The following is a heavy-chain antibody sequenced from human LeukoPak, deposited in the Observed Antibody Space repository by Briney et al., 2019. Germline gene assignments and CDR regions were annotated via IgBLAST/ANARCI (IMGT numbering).Heavy chain of an antibody. CDR2: ISYDGSNK. V-gene: IGHV3-30*03. CDR3: ARVLQWLTTGVHSYYGMDV. CDR1: GFTFSSYG. D-gene: IGHD6-19*01. J-gene: IGHJ6*01. Sequence: PGGTLRLSCAASGFTFSSYGMHWVRQAPGKGLERVAVISYDGSNKYYADSVKGRFTISRDNSKNTLYLQMNSLRAEDTAVYYCARVLQWLTTGVHSYYGMDVWGQGTTVTVSS.